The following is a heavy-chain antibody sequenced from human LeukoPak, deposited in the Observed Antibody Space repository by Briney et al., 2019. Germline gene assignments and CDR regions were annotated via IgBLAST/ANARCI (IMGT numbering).Heavy chain of an antibody. J-gene: IGHJ4*02. CDR3: ARDVYSYGTTIDY. CDR1: GFTFSSYE. Sequence: GGSLRLSCAASGFTFSSYEMNWVRQAPGKGLEWVSGINWNGGSTGYADSVKGRFTISRDNAKNSLYLQMNSLRAEDTALYYCARDVYSYGTTIDYWGQGTLVTVSS. V-gene: IGHV3-20*04. D-gene: IGHD5-18*01. CDR2: INWNGGST.